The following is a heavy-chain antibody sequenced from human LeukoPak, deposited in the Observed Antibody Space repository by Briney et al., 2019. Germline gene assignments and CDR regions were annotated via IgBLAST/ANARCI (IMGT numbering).Heavy chain of an antibody. CDR3: ARDDVWFGEFIGAFDI. J-gene: IGHJ3*02. Sequence: PGGSLRLSCGASGFTFSSYEMNWVRQAPGKGLEWVSYISSSGSTIYYADSVKGRFTISRDNAKNSLYLQMNSLRAEDTAVYYCARDDVWFGEFIGAFDIWGQGTMVTVSS. D-gene: IGHD3-10*01. V-gene: IGHV3-48*03. CDR1: GFTFSSYE. CDR2: ISSSGSTI.